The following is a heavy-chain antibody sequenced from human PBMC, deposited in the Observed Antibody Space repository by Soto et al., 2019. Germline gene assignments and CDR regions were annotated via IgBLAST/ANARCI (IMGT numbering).Heavy chain of an antibody. Sequence: PSETLSLTCTVSGGSISSGGYYWSWIRQHPGKGLEWIGYIYYSGSTYYNPSLKSRVTISVDTSKNQFSLKLSSVTAADTAVYYCARCHGGNIYFDYWGQGTLVTVSS. CDR1: GGSISSGGYY. V-gene: IGHV4-31*03. CDR2: IYYSGST. J-gene: IGHJ4*02. D-gene: IGHD2-15*01. CDR3: ARCHGGNIYFDY.